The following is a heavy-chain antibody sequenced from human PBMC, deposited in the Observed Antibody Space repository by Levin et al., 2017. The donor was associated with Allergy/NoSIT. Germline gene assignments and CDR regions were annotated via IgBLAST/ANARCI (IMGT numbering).Heavy chain of an antibody. J-gene: IGHJ4*02. Sequence: GGSLRLSCAASGFTFSSYSMNWVRQAPGKGLEWVSYISSSSSTIYYADSVKGRFTISRDNAKNSLYLQMNSLRDEDTAVYYCARDRCSSTSCYALTSWGQGTLVTVSS. V-gene: IGHV3-48*02. CDR1: GFTFSSYS. D-gene: IGHD2-2*01. CDR2: ISSSSSTI. CDR3: ARDRCSSTSCYALTS.